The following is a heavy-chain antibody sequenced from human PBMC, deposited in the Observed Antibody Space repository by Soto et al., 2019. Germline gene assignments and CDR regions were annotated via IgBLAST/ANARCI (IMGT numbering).Heavy chain of an antibody. CDR2: IYYNGTT. J-gene: IGHJ4*02. CDR1: GGSFTSDY. V-gene: IGHV4-59*08. D-gene: IGHD2-8*01. CDR3: ASHSGVAALGGLDH. Sequence: QVQLQESGPGLVKPSETLSLTCTVSGGSFTSDYWSWIRQPPGKGLQWIGYIYYNGTTNYNPSLNSRLTIPQDTVKRQISLELTSLTAADTAVYYCASHSGVAALGGLDHWRQGTLVTVSS.